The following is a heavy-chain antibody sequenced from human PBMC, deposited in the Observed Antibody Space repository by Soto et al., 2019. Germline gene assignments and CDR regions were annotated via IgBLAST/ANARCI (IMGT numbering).Heavy chain of an antibody. V-gene: IGHV4-59*02. CDR1: GGSVSTFF. J-gene: IGHJ4*02. Sequence: TLSLTCTACGGSVSTFFGGWLRQPPGRGLEWIGYLYYGGSTHYSPSLKSRVTISVDTSQNQFSLNLMSVTAADTAIYYCARVRHGWTFFDYWSQGTLVTVSS. D-gene: IGHD6-19*01. CDR2: LYYGGST. CDR3: ARVRHGWTFFDY.